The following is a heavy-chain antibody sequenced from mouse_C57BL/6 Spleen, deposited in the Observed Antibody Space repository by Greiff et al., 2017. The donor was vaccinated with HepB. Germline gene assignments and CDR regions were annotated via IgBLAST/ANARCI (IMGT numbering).Heavy chain of an antibody. J-gene: IGHJ2*01. Sequence: QVQLQQSGAELARPGASVKLSCKASGYTFTSYGISWVKQRTGQGLEWIGEIYPRSGNTYYNEKFKGKATLTADKSSSTAYMELRSLTSDDSAVYFCARGDYDYEYYFDYWGQGTTLTVSS. CDR2: IYPRSGNT. CDR1: GYTFTSYG. V-gene: IGHV1-81*01. CDR3: ARGDYDYEYYFDY. D-gene: IGHD2-4*01.